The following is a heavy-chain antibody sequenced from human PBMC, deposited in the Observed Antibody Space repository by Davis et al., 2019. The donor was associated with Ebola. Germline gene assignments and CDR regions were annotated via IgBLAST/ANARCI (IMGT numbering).Heavy chain of an antibody. CDR2: ISGSGGST. Sequence: GGSLRLSCAASGFTSSTYGMSWVRQAPGKGLEWVSTISGSGGSTYYADSVKGRFTISRDNYKNTLYLQMNSLRAEDTAVYYCAKAYDFWNGYTGYYYGMDVWGQGTTVTVSS. V-gene: IGHV3-23*01. CDR1: GFTSSTYG. D-gene: IGHD3-3*01. J-gene: IGHJ6*02. CDR3: AKAYDFWNGYTGYYYGMDV.